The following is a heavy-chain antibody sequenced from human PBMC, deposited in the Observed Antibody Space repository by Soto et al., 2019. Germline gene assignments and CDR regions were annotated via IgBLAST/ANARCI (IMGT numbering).Heavy chain of an antibody. J-gene: IGHJ4*02. CDR2: IHHSGSA. Sequence: SETLSLTCTVSGGSISSYYWSWIRQPPGKGLEWIGHIHHSGSANYNPSLKSRVTISADTSKNQFSLKLRSVTAADTAVYYCARVTTGWYSFWGQGALVTVSP. D-gene: IGHD6-19*01. V-gene: IGHV4-4*09. CDR3: ARVTTGWYSF. CDR1: GGSISSYY.